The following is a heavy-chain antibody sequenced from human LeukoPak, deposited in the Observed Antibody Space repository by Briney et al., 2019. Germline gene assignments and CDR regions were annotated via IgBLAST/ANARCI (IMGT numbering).Heavy chain of an antibody. CDR1: GFTFSNYG. Sequence: GGSLRLSCAASGFTFSNYGMHWVRQAPGKGLEWVAFIRYDGSNEYYADSVKGRFTISRDNSKNTLYLQMNSLRAEDTAVYYCAKPPSPYDFWSGFDYFDYWGQGTLVTVSS. CDR3: AKPPSPYDFWSGFDYFDY. J-gene: IGHJ4*02. CDR2: IRYDGSNE. V-gene: IGHV3-30*02. D-gene: IGHD3-3*01.